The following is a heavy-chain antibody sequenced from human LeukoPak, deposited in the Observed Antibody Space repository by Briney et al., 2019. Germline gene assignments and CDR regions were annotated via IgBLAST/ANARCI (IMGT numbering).Heavy chain of an antibody. CDR1: GFTFSGYG. D-gene: IGHD6-19*01. J-gene: IGHJ4*02. Sequence: GRSLRLSCAASGFTFSGYGMHWVRQAPGKGLEWVAVTWYGGSNKYYADSVKGRFTISRDNSKNTLYLQMNSLRAEDTAVYYCAKNISRYSSGCFVYWGQRTLVTVSS. CDR2: TWYGGSNK. CDR3: AKNISRYSSGCFVY. V-gene: IGHV3-33*06.